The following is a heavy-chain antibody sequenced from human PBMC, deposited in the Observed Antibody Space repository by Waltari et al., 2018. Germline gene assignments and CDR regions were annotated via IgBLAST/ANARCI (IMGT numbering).Heavy chain of an antibody. Sequence: QVQLQESGPGLVKPSQTLSLTCTVSGAAINPGAYFWSWVRQPAGEGLEWIGRIYTGGSTDYNPSLWGRVTISLDTSKSQVSLKLTAVTAADSAVYYCARHLENFYGAGRGNWFDPWGPGTRVTVSS. D-gene: IGHD3-10*01. CDR3: ARHLENFYGAGRGNWFDP. CDR1: GAAINPGAYF. J-gene: IGHJ5*02. V-gene: IGHV4-61*02. CDR2: IYTGGST.